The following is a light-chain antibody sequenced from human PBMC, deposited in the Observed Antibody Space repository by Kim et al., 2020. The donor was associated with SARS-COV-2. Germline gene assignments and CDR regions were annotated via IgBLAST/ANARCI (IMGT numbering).Light chain of an antibody. J-gene: IGLJ1*01. CDR3: SSYTYDTNFDYV. CDR1: SDDFDTSDY. Sequence: QSALTQPASVSGSPGQSITISCTGSSDDFDTSDYVSWYQHHPDRAPKLIIYDVTKRPSGISDRFSGSKSGYMASLSISGLQPDDEADYYCSSYTYDTNFDYVLGTGTKVTVL. V-gene: IGLV2-14*03. CDR2: DVT.